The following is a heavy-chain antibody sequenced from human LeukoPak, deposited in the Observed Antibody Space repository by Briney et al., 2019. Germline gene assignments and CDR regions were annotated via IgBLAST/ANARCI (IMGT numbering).Heavy chain of an antibody. D-gene: IGHD6-19*01. CDR3: ASGDSSGWYLAFDI. Sequence: PSETLSLTCTVSGGSITSSSYYWGWIRQPPGKGLEWIGYIYYSGSTNYNPSLKSRVTISVDTSKNQFSLKLSSVTAADTAVYYCASGDSSGWYLAFDIWGQGTMVTVSS. CDR1: GGSITSSSYY. V-gene: IGHV4-61*05. CDR2: IYYSGST. J-gene: IGHJ3*02.